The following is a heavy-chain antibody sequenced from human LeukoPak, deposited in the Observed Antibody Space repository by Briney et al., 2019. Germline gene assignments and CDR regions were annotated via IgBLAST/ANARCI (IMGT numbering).Heavy chain of an antibody. V-gene: IGHV3-21*01. CDR3: ARHYDLGISSGWYEVVDY. CDR2: ISSSSSYI. CDR1: GFTFSSYS. Sequence: GGSLRLSCAASGFTFSSYSMNWVRQAPGKGLEWVSSISSSSSYIYYADSVKGRFTISRDNAKNSLYLQMNSLRAEDTAVYYCARHYDLGISSGWYEVVDYWGQGTLVTVSS. D-gene: IGHD6-19*01. J-gene: IGHJ4*02.